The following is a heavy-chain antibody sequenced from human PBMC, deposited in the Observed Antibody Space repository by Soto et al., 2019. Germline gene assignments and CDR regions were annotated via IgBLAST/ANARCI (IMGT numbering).Heavy chain of an antibody. V-gene: IGHV3-23*01. CDR1: GFSFSTYA. CDR2: ISGSGGST. Sequence: LRLSCAASGFSFSTYALSWVRQAPGKGLDWVSVISGSGGSTDYAGSVKGRFTISRDNSKNALFLQMNSLRAEDTALYYCAKVGGSGWFDAFDIWGQGTMVTVSS. J-gene: IGHJ3*02. D-gene: IGHD6-19*01. CDR3: AKVGGSGWFDAFDI.